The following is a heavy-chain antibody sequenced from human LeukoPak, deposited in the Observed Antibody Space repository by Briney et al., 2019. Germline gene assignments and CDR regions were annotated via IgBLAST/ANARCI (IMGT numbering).Heavy chain of an antibody. J-gene: IGHJ4*02. CDR1: GFTVSTNY. D-gene: IGHD2/OR15-2a*01. CDR2: IYSGGST. Sequence: GGSLRLSCAASGFTVSTNYMSWVRQAPGKGLEWVSVIYSGGSTYYADSVKGRFTISRDNSKNTLYLQMNSLTAEDTAVYYCARQGPAEYVFDYWGQGTLVTVSS. CDR3: ARQGPAEYVFDY. V-gene: IGHV3-66*04.